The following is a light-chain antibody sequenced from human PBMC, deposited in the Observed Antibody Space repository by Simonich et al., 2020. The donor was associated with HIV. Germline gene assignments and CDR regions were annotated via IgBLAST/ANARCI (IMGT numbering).Light chain of an antibody. Sequence: DIQMTQSPYSVSASVGDRVTITCRASQDINKWVAWYQQTPGKAPKLLIYAASSLQSGVPSRFSGGGFGTDCTLTISSLQPDDFATYYCQQYNSYPWTFGQGTKVEIK. CDR3: QQYNSYPWT. J-gene: IGKJ1*01. CDR1: QDINKW. V-gene: IGKV1D-16*01. CDR2: AAS.